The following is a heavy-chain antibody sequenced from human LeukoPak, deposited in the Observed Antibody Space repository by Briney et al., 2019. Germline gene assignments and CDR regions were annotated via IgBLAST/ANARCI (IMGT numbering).Heavy chain of an antibody. D-gene: IGHD6-6*01. CDR2: IWYDGSNK. J-gene: IGHJ4*02. Sequence: GRSLRLSCAASGFTFSSCGMHWVRQAPGKGLEWVAVIWYDGSNKYYADSVKGRFTISRDNSKNTLYLQMNSLRAEDTAVYYCAREGNQFEYSSSSSPFDYWGQGTLVTVSS. CDR1: GFTFSSCG. CDR3: AREGNQFEYSSSSSPFDY. V-gene: IGHV3-33*01.